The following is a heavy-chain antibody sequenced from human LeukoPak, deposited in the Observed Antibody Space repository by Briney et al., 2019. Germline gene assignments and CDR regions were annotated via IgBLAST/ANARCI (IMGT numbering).Heavy chain of an antibody. V-gene: IGHV3-30*18. CDR1: GFTFSSYG. CDR3: AKGRTTARYYYYYGMDV. Sequence: GGSLRLSCAASGFTFSSYGMHWVRQAPGKGLEWVAVISYDGGNKYYADSVKGRFTISRDNSKNTLYLQMNSLRAEDTAVYYCAKGRTTARYYYYYGMDVWGQGTTVTVSS. D-gene: IGHD1-7*01. CDR2: ISYDGGNK. J-gene: IGHJ6*02.